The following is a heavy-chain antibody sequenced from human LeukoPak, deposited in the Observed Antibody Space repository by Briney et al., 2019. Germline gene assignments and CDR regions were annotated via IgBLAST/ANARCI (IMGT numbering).Heavy chain of an antibody. CDR2: ISSSGSTI. J-gene: IGHJ5*02. Sequence: GSLRLSCAASGFTFSWYEMNWVRQAPGKGLKWVSYISSSGSTIYYADSVKGRFTISRDNAKNSLYLQMNSLRAEDTAVYYCAVNIAAALNWFDPWGQGTLVTVSS. CDR1: GFTFSWYE. D-gene: IGHD6-13*01. CDR3: AVNIAAALNWFDP. V-gene: IGHV3-48*03.